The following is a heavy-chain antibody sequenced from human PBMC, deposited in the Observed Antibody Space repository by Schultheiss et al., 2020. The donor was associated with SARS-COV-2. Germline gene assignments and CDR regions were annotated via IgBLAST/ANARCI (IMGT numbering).Heavy chain of an antibody. CDR3: ARVGVIMVRGVIITHWYFDL. Sequence: ESLKISCAASGFTFDDYAMHWVRQAPGKGLEWVSVIYSGGSTYYADSVKGRFTISRDNSKNTLYLQMNSLRAEDTAVYYCARVGVIMVRGVIITHWYFDLWGRGTLVTVSS. CDR2: IYSGGST. V-gene: IGHV3-66*02. J-gene: IGHJ2*01. D-gene: IGHD3-10*01. CDR1: GFTFDDYA.